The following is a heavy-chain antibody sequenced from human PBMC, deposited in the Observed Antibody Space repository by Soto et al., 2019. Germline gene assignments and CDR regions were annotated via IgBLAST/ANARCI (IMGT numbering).Heavy chain of an antibody. J-gene: IGHJ4*02. Sequence: SGPTLVNPTQAPTLTCTFSGFSLITPGLGVNWIRQPPGKALEWLALIYWHDDKRYSPSLKSRLTITKDTSKNQVVLTMANMDPVDTATYYCAHRGGATVGLYYFDYWGQGALVTSPQ. CDR1: GFSLITPGLG. V-gene: IGHV2-5*01. CDR2: IYWHDDK. CDR3: AHRGGATVGLYYFDY. D-gene: IGHD3-16*01.